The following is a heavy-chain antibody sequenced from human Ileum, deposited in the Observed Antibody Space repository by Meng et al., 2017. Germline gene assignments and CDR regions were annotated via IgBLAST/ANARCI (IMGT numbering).Heavy chain of an antibody. D-gene: IGHD4-17*01. Sequence: QVQLQESGPGLVEPSGTLSLTCAVSGDSVTSSYWWSWVRQPPGKGLEWIGESSDSGTTNYSPSLKSRITMSLDKSKNHFSLRLTSVTAADTAVYYCARCLVRTTLTKSFDYWGPVILVTVSS. V-gene: IGHV4-4*02. CDR2: SSDSGTT. J-gene: IGHJ4*02. CDR1: GDSVTSSYW. CDR3: ARCLVRTTLTKSFDY.